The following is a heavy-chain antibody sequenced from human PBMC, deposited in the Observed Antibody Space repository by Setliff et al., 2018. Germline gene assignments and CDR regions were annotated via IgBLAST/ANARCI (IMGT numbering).Heavy chain of an antibody. V-gene: IGHV1-18*01. CDR2: ISPYNGDA. Sequence: ASVKVSCKTSGYNFVTFGVNWVRQVPGQGFEWMGWISPYNGDANYAQKFQGRVTMATDTSTGTAYMELRTLSSDDTAVYYCTRGRGPRVVVAVPLDFWGQGTLVTVSS. J-gene: IGHJ4*02. CDR3: TRGRGPRVVVAVPLDF. D-gene: IGHD2-15*01. CDR1: GYNFVTFG.